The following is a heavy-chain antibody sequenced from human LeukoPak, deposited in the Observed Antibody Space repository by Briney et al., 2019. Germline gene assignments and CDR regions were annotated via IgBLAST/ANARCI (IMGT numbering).Heavy chain of an antibody. CDR1: GYSFTNYD. D-gene: IGHD3-22*01. V-gene: IGHV1-8*01. Sequence: ASVKVSCKASGYSFTNYDINWVRQATGQGLEWMAWMNTKSGNTGNAQKFQGRVTLTRDTSISTAYMELTSLRSKDTAIYYCTRGTSTMIVNWGQGTQVTVSS. J-gene: IGHJ4*02. CDR2: MNTKSGNT. CDR3: TRGTSTMIVN.